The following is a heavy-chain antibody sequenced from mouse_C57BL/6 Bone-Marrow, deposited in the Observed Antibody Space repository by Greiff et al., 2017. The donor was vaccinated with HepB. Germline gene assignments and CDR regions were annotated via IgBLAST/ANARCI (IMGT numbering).Heavy chain of an antibody. CDR2: IDPSDSYT. Sequence: QVQLQQSGAELVKPGASVKLSCKASGYTFTSYWMQWVKQRPGQGLEWIGEIDPSDSYTNYNQKFKGKATLTVDTSSSTAYMQLSSLTSEDSAVYYCASPLRKSYYAMDYWGQGTSVTVSS. CDR3: ASPLRKSYYAMDY. V-gene: IGHV1-50*01. J-gene: IGHJ4*01. CDR1: GYTFTSYW. D-gene: IGHD1-2*01.